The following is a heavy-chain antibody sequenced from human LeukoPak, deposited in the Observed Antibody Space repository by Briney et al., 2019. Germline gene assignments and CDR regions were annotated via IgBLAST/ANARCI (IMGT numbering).Heavy chain of an antibody. V-gene: IGHV6-1*01. CDR3: ARTKGIAVAGTYDY. Sequence: SQTLSLTCAISGDSVSSNSAAWNWIRQSPSRGLEWLGRTYYRSKWYNDYAVSVRSRITINPDTSKNQFSLQLNSVTPEDTAVYYCARTKGIAVAGTYDYWGQGTLVTVSS. CDR1: GDSVSSNSAA. J-gene: IGHJ4*02. D-gene: IGHD6-19*01. CDR2: TYYRSKWYN.